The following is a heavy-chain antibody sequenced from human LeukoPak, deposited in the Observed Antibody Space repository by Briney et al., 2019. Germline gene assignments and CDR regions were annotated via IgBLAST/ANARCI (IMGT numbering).Heavy chain of an antibody. Sequence: PSETLSLTCTVSGGSISSYYWSWIRQPAGKGLEWIGRVYTSGSPNYNPSLESRVTMSVDTSKNQFSLNLSYVTAADTAVYYCARVSRIAAVYDYWGRGTLVTVSS. CDR1: GGSISSYY. J-gene: IGHJ4*02. CDR3: ARVSRIAAVYDY. V-gene: IGHV4-4*07. D-gene: IGHD6-13*01. CDR2: VYTSGSP.